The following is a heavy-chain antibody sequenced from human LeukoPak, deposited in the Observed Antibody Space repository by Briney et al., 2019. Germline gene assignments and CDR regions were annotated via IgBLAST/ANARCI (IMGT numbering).Heavy chain of an antibody. CDR1: GFTFSSYS. CDR3: ARDMANPEGIRYFDFYGMDV. Sequence: GGSLRLSCAASGFTFSSYSMNWVRQAPGKGLEWVSYISSSSSTIYYADSVKGRFTISRDNAKNSLYLQMSSLRDEDTAVYYCARDMANPEGIRYFDFYGMDVWGQGTTVTVSS. J-gene: IGHJ6*02. CDR2: ISSSSSTI. D-gene: IGHD3-9*01. V-gene: IGHV3-48*02.